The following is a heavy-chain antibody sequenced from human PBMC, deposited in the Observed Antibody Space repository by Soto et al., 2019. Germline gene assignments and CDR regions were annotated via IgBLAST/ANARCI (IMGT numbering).Heavy chain of an antibody. D-gene: IGHD2-2*02. CDR2: IYYSGST. CDR1: GGSISSGDYY. CDR3: ARVAIACSSTICYNNYYYGMDV. J-gene: IGHJ6*01. Sequence: QVQLQESGPGLVKPSQTLSLTCTVSGGSISSGDYYWSWIRQPPGKGLEWIGYIYYSGSTYYNPSLKSRVTISVDTSKNQFSLKLSSVTAADTAVDYGARVAIACSSTICYNNYYYGMDVWGQGTTVTVSS. V-gene: IGHV4-30-4*01.